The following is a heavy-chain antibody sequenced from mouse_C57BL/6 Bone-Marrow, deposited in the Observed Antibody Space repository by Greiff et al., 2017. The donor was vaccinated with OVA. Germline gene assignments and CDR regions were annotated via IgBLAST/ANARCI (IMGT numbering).Heavy chain of an antibody. Sequence: EVKLMESGGDLVKPGGSLKLSCAASGFTFSSYGMSWVRQTPDKRLEWVATISSGGSYTYYPDSVKGRFTISRDNAKNTLYLQMSSLKSEDTAMYYCARHGMVTVYFDYWGQGTTLTVSS. D-gene: IGHD2-2*01. CDR2: ISSGGSYT. CDR1: GFTFSSYG. CDR3: ARHGMVTVYFDY. J-gene: IGHJ2*01. V-gene: IGHV5-6*01.